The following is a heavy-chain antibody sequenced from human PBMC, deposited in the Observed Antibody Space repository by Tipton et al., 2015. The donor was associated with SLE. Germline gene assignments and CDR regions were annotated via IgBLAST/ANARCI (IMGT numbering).Heavy chain of an antibody. J-gene: IGHJ5*02. CDR3: ARGPGDRWFDP. CDR2: INTNTGNP. D-gene: IGHD3-22*01. CDR1: GYSFLSYA. Sequence: QLVQSGSELKKPGASVKVSCTASGYSFLSYAMIWVRQAPGQGLEWMGWINTNTGNPTYGQGFTGRFVFSLDTSVSTAYLQINSLKAEDTAVYYCARGPGDRWFDPWGQGTLVTVSS. V-gene: IGHV7-4-1*02.